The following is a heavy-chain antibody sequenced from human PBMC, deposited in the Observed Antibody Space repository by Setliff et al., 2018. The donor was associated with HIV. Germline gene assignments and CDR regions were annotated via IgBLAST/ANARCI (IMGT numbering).Heavy chain of an antibody. CDR3: ARVPRWYYYDSSGYPDY. D-gene: IGHD3-22*01. CDR2: INPKSGGT. V-gene: IGHV1-2*06. Sequence: ASVKVSCKAVGYTFSGYYLHWVRQAPGQDLEWMGRINPKSGGTQYSQKFQGRVTMARDVSTSTVYMELGSLRSEDTAVYYCARVPRWYYYDSSGYPDYWGQGTLVTVSS. J-gene: IGHJ4*02. CDR1: GYTFSGYY.